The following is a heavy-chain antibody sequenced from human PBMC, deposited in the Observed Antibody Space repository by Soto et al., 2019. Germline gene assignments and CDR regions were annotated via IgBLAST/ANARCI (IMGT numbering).Heavy chain of an antibody. J-gene: IGHJ4*02. CDR2: VYSRGNT. Sequence: QVQLQESGPGRVKPSQTLFLTCTVSGGSINSGLYYWTWIRQYPGKGLEWIGYVYSRGNTYYTPSLKSRVDMALGSSPNQFSLRVSSVTAEGRAVDYCARARPLNYFVLELWGQGTLVPVYS. V-gene: IGHV4-31*03. CDR3: ARARPLNYFVLEL. CDR1: GGSINSGLYY. D-gene: IGHD3-10*01.